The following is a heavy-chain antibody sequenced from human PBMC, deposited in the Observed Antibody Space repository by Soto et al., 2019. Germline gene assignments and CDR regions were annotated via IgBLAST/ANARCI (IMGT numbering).Heavy chain of an antibody. J-gene: IGHJ3*02. CDR1: GYTFTSYY. CDR3: ARDYCSGGSCYFPDAFDI. Sequence: GASVKVSCKASGYTFTSYYMHWVRQAPGQGLEWMGIINPSGGSTSYAQKFQGRVTMTRDTSTSTVYMELSSLRSEDTAVYYCARDYCSGGSCYFPDAFDIWGQGTMVTVSS. CDR2: INPSGGST. D-gene: IGHD2-15*01. V-gene: IGHV1-46*01.